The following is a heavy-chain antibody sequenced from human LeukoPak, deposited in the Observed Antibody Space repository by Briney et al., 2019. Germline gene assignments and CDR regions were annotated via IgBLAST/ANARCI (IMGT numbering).Heavy chain of an antibody. CDR2: ISSSSSYI. V-gene: IGHV3-21*01. D-gene: IGHD3-10*01. CDR1: GFTFSSYS. J-gene: IGHJ4*02. Sequence: GGSLRLSCAASGFTFSSYSMNWVRQAPGKGLEWVSSISSSSSYIYYADSMKGRFTISRDDAKSSLYLEMNSLRAEDTAVYYCARGLWFGELGYDYWGQGTLVTVSS. CDR3: ARGLWFGELGYDY.